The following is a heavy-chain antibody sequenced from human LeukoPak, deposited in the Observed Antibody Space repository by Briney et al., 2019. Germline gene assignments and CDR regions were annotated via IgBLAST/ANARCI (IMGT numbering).Heavy chain of an antibody. J-gene: IGHJ6*03. CDR3: ARDPRLGYPYYYYYYMDV. D-gene: IGHD1-1*01. Sequence: GASVKVSCKASGGTFSSYAISWVRQAPGQGLEWMGGIIPIFGTANYAQKFQGRVTITADKSTSTAYMELSSLRSEDTAVYYCARDPRLGYPYYYYYYMDVWGKGTTVTISS. CDR2: IIPIFGTA. CDR1: GGTFSSYA. V-gene: IGHV1-69*06.